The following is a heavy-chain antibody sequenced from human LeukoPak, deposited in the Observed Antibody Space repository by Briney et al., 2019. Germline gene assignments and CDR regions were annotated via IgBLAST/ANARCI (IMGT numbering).Heavy chain of an antibody. CDR1: GFTFSSYG. D-gene: IGHD2-15*01. J-gene: IGHJ6*02. Sequence: GGSLRLSCAASGFTFSSYGMHWVRQAPGKGLEWVAVISYDGSNKYYADSVKGRFTISRDNSKNTLYLQMNSLRAEDTAVYYCAVLGYCSGGSCYTYYYYGMDVWGQGTTVTVSS. CDR3: AVLGYCSGGSCYTYYYYGMDV. CDR2: ISYDGSNK. V-gene: IGHV3-30*03.